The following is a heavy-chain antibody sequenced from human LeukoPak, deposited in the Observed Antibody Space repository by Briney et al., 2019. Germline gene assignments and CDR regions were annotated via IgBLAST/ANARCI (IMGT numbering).Heavy chain of an antibody. CDR1: GGSISGYY. V-gene: IGHV4-59*01. CDR3: ARGGIAAALNWFDP. J-gene: IGHJ5*02. D-gene: IGHD6-13*01. Sequence: SETLSLTCTVSGGSISGYYWSWIRQPPGKGLEWIGYIYYSGSTNYNPSLKSRVTISVDTSKNQSSLKLSSVTAADTAVYYCARGGIAAALNWFDPWGQGTLVTVSS. CDR2: IYYSGST.